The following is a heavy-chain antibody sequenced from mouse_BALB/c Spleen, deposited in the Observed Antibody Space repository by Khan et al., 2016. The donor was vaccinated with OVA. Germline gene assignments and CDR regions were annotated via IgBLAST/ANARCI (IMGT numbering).Heavy chain of an antibody. Sequence: EVQLQQSGTVLARPGASVKMSCKASGYTFTSYWMHWVKQRPGQGLEWIGAIYPGNSDTNYNQKFKGKAKLTEVTSTSTAYLELNSLTNEDSAVYYCTRNGFGNYESWDYWGQGTTLTVSS. CDR1: GYTFTSYW. V-gene: IGHV1-5*01. D-gene: IGHD2-1*01. CDR3: TRNGFGNYESWDY. CDR2: IYPGNSDT. J-gene: IGHJ2*01.